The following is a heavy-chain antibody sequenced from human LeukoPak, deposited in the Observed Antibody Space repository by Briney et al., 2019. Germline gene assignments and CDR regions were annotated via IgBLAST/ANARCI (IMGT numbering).Heavy chain of an antibody. Sequence: GASVKVSCKASGYTFTSYYMDWVRQAPGQGLEWMGIINPSGGSTSFAQKFQVRVTMTRDTSTSTVYMELSSLRSEDTAVYYCARADPTRYFDLWGRGTLVTVSS. V-gene: IGHV1-46*01. CDR1: GYTFTSYY. J-gene: IGHJ2*01. CDR2: INPSGGST. CDR3: ARADPTRYFDL.